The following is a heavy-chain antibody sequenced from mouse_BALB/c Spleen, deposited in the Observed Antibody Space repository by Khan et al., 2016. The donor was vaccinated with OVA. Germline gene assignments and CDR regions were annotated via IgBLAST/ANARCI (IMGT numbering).Heavy chain of an antibody. V-gene: IGHV14-3*02. J-gene: IGHJ3*01. D-gene: IGHD2-10*01. CDR2: IDPAIGNV. Sequence: VQLQQSGAEFVKPGASVKLSCTASGFNIKDTYMHWINQRPQQGLVWIGRIDPAIGNVKYDPNFQDKATIAADASSNTAYLQLSNLTSADTAVYYCTRGAYNGLFAYWGQGTLVTVSA. CDR1: GFNIKDTY. CDR3: TRGAYNGLFAY.